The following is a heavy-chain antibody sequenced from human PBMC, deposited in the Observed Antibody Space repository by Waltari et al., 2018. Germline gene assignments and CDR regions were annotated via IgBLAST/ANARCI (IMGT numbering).Heavy chain of an antibody. CDR3: ARAIPHALDI. V-gene: IGHV1-46*01. CDR2: IKPSDGST. CDR1: GYTLTNYY. D-gene: IGHD2-21*01. J-gene: IGHJ3*02. Sequence: QVQLVQSGAEVKKPGASVQVSCKASGYTLTNYYIQWVRQAPGQGLEWMGIIKPSDGSTTYAQSFRGRVTVTSDASTNTVYMELSSLRSEDTAMYYCARAIPHALDIWGQGTMVIVSS.